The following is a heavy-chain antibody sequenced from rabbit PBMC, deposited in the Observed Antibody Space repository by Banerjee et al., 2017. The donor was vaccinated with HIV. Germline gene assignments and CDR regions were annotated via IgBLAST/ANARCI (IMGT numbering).Heavy chain of an antibody. D-gene: IGHD4-1*01. CDR2: IYTGSGST. J-gene: IGHJ4*01. CDR3: AGDPWSGWNL. Sequence: QSLEESGGDLVKPGASLTLTCTASGFSFSSGYDMCWVRQAPGKGLEWIGCIYTGSGSTWYASWVNGRFTISRSTSLNTVDLKMTSLTAADTATYFCAGDPWSGWNLWGQGTLVTVS. CDR1: GFSFSSGYD. V-gene: IGHV1S43*01.